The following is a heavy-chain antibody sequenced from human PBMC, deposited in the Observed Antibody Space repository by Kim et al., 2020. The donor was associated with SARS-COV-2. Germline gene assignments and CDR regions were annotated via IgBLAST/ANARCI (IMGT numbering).Heavy chain of an antibody. V-gene: IGHV4-39*01. CDR2: IYYSGST. CDR1: GGSISSSSYY. D-gene: IGHD6-19*01. CDR3: ASLVEWLVDSARAYDLFDY. Sequence: SETLSLTCTVSGGSISSSSYYWGWIRQPPGKGLEWIGSIYYSGSTYYNPSLKSRVTISVDTSKNQFSLKLSSVTAADTAVYYCASLVEWLVDSARAYDLFDYWGQGTLVTVSS. J-gene: IGHJ4*02.